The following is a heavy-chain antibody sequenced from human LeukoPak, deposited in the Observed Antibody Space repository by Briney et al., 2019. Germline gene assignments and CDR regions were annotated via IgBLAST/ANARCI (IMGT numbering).Heavy chain of an antibody. Sequence: SETLSLTCTVSGGSISSGGYYWSWIRQPPGKGLEWIGYIYHSGSTYYNPSLKSRVTISVDRSKNQFSLKLSSVTAADTAVYYCARYGLAAAGFDYWGQGTLVTVSS. V-gene: IGHV4-30-2*01. CDR3: ARYGLAAAGFDY. CDR1: GGSISSGGYY. J-gene: IGHJ4*02. D-gene: IGHD6-13*01. CDR2: IYHSGST.